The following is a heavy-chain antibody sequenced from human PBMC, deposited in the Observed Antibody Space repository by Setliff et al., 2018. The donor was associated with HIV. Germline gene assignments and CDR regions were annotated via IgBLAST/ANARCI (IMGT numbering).Heavy chain of an antibody. D-gene: IGHD1-26*01. Sequence: GGSLRLSCAASGLRFNKAWMNWVRQAPGKGLEWVSSISSSSTYIYYADSVRGRSTISRDNAKNSLYLQMNSLRAEDTAVYYCARVGVGATVFFDYWGQGTLVTVSS. CDR1: GLRFNKAW. CDR3: ARVGVGATVFFDY. CDR2: ISSSSTYI. V-gene: IGHV3-21*01. J-gene: IGHJ4*02.